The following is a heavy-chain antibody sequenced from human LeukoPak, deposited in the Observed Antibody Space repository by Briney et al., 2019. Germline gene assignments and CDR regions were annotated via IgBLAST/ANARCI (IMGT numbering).Heavy chain of an antibody. CDR2: FDPDDGET. J-gene: IGHJ1*01. Sequence: ASVKVSCKVSGYTRTELSMHCVRQAPGKGREWMGRFDPDDGETIYAQQFQGRVTITEDTSTNTADMELSSLRSEDTAVYYCATQQLVRFVLRFQHWGQGTLVTVSS. D-gene: IGHD6-13*01. V-gene: IGHV1-24*01. CDR1: GYTRTELS. CDR3: ATQQLVRFVLRFQH.